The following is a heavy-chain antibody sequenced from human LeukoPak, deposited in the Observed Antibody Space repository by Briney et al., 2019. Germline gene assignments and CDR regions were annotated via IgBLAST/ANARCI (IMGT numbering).Heavy chain of an antibody. J-gene: IGHJ3*02. CDR1: GFTFSSYS. Sequence: GGSLRLSCAASGFTFSSYSMNWVRQAPGKGLEWVSSIGSSCSYIYYADSVKGRFTISRDNAKNSLYLQMNSLRAEDTAVYYCAIMTTVTSYAFDIWGQGTMVTVSS. CDR3: AIMTTVTSYAFDI. CDR2: IGSSCSYI. D-gene: IGHD4-17*01. V-gene: IGHV3-21*01.